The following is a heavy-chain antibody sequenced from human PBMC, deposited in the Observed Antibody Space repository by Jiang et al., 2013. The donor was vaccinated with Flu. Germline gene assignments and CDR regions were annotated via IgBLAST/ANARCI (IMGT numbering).Heavy chain of an antibody. D-gene: IGHD6-19*01. CDR1: GGSISSSSYY. J-gene: IGHJ4*02. Sequence: SGPGLVKPSETLSLTCTVSGGSISSSSYYWGWIRQPPGKGLEWIGSIYYSGSTYYNPSLKSRVTISVDTSKNQFSLKLSSVTAADTAVYYCARLGSGWFFDYWGQGTLVTVSS. V-gene: IGHV4-39*01. CDR3: ARLGSGWFFDY. CDR2: IYYSGST.